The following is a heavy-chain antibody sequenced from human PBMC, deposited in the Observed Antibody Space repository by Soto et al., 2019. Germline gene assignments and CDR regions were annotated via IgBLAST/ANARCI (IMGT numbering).Heavy chain of an antibody. V-gene: IGHV4-39*01. CDR2: IYYSGST. CDR3: ASPKIAFYNWFDP. CDR1: GGSISSGGYY. D-gene: IGHD3-3*02. J-gene: IGHJ5*02. Sequence: SETLSLTCTVSGGSISSGGYYWSWIRQHPGKGLEWIGCIYYSGSTYYNPSLKSRVTISVDTSKNQFSLKLSSVTAADTAVYYCASPKIAFYNWFDPWGQGTPVTVSS.